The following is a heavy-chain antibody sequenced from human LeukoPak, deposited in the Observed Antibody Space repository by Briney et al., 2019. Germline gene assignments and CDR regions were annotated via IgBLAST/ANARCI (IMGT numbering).Heavy chain of an antibody. CDR3: ARDIVVVPAAILSYYYYGMDV. CDR2: ISYDGSNK. V-gene: IGHV3-30-3*01. J-gene: IGHJ6*02. Sequence: PGGSLRLSCAASGFTFSSYAMHWVRQAPGKGLEWVAVISYDGSNKYYADSVKRRFTISRDNSKNTLYLQMNSLRAEDTAVYYCARDIVVVPAAILSYYYYGMDVWGQGTTVTVSS. CDR1: GFTFSSYA. D-gene: IGHD2-2*02.